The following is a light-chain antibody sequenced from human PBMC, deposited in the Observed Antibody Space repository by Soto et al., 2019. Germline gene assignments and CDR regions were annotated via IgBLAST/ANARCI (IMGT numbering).Light chain of an antibody. CDR3: CSYARSSTHVV. V-gene: IGLV2-23*02. CDR2: EVS. CDR1: SSDVGSYNL. J-gene: IGLJ2*01. Sequence: QSALTQPASVSGSPGQSMTISCTGTSSDVGSYNLVSWYQQHPGKAPKLMIYEVSKRPSGVSNRFSGSKSGNTASLTISGLQPEDEADYYCCSYARSSTHVVFGGGTKVTVL.